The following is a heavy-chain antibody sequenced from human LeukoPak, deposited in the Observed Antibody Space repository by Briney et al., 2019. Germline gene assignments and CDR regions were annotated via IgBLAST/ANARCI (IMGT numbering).Heavy chain of an antibody. D-gene: IGHD2-21*02. CDR3: AREQTRGGDLDY. Sequence: PGGSLRLSCAASGFTFSTYSMNWVRQAPGKGLEWVSSISFTNAIFYADSVKGRFTISRDNAKTSLYLQMYSLRAEDTAVYYCAREQTRGGDLDYWGQGALVTVSS. CDR2: ISFTNAI. J-gene: IGHJ4*02. V-gene: IGHV3-21*01. CDR1: GFTFSTYS.